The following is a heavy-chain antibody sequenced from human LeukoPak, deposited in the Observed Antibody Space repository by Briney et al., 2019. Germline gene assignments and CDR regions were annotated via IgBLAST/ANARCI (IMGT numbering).Heavy chain of an antibody. CDR2: IYYSGST. CDR3: ARHVLFYYLYYMDV. D-gene: IGHD3-10*01. Sequence: PSETLSPTCTVSGGSISSYYWSWIRQSPGKGLEWIGSIYYSGSTDYNPSLKSRVSISVDTSKNQFSLKLSSVTAADTAVYYCARHVLFYYLYYMDVWGKGTTVTVSS. CDR1: GGSISSYY. V-gene: IGHV4-59*08. J-gene: IGHJ6*03.